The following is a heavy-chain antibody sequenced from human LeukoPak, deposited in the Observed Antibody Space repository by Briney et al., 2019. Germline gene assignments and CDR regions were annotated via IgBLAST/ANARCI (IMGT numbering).Heavy chain of an antibody. V-gene: IGHV3-23*01. CDR1: GFTFSNYA. J-gene: IGHJ3*01. Sequence: GGSLRLSCEASGFTFSNYAMTWVRQAPGKGLEWVSSIRGSGASSFYADSVKGRFAMSRDNSKSTLYLQMNSVRVGDTAVYYCGRDPNGDYVGAFDFGGQGTLVTVSS. CDR3: GRDPNGDYVGAFDF. D-gene: IGHD4-17*01. CDR2: IRGSGASS.